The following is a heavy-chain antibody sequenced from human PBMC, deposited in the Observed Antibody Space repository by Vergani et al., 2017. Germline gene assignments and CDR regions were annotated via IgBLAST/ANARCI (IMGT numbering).Heavy chain of an antibody. CDR1: GFTFSSYG. Sequence: QVQLVESGGGVVQPGRSLRLSCAASGFTFSSYGMHWVRQAPGKGLEWIGSIYYSGSTYYIPSLKSRVTISVDTSKNQFSLKLSSVTAADTAVYYCARQGGDGYNYDYYGMDVWGQGTTVTVSS. J-gene: IGHJ6*02. V-gene: IGHV4-39*01. D-gene: IGHD5-24*01. CDR2: IYYSGST. CDR3: ARQGGDGYNYDYYGMDV.